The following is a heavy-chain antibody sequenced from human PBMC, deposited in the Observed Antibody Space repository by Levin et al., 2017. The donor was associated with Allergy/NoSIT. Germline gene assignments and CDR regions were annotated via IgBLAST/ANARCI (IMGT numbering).Heavy chain of an antibody. V-gene: IGHV4-34*01. J-gene: IGHJ5*02. CDR2: INHSGST. Sequence: SETLSLTCAVYGGSFSGYYWSWIRQPPGKGLEWIGEINHSGSTNYNPSLKSRVTISVDTSKNQFSLKLSSVTAADTAVYYCARGLYAPYIAAAGDNWFDPWGQGTLVTVSS. CDR3: ARGLYAPYIAAAGDNWFDP. D-gene: IGHD6-13*01. CDR1: GGSFSGYY.